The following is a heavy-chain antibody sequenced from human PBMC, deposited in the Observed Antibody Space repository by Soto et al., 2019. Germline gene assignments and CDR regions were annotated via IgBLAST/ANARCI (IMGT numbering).Heavy chain of an antibody. D-gene: IGHD6-19*01. J-gene: IGHJ3*02. Sequence: SETLSLTCTVSGGSIRSGGFYWSWIRQNPVKGLEWIGFIYYSGSTFYNPSLKSRLAISVDTSKNQFSLKLSSVTAADTAVYYCARGISVAGNAFDIWGQGTMVTVSS. V-gene: IGHV4-31*03. CDR2: IYYSGST. CDR1: GGSIRSGGFY. CDR3: ARGISVAGNAFDI.